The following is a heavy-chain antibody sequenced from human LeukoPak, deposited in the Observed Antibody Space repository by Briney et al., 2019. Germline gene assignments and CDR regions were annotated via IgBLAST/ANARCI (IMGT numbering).Heavy chain of an antibody. CDR3: SRSHDYGGLYFYYYMDV. Sequence: SETLSLTCSVSGGSIDSDYYYWAWIRQPPGKGLEWIGSIYYSGSTYYNPSLKSRVTMSVDRSESQFSLKLSSVTAADTAIYFCSRSHDYGGLYFYYYMDVWGKGTTVTVSS. J-gene: IGHJ6*03. CDR1: GGSIDSDYYY. V-gene: IGHV4-39*01. CDR2: IYYSGST. D-gene: IGHD4-23*01.